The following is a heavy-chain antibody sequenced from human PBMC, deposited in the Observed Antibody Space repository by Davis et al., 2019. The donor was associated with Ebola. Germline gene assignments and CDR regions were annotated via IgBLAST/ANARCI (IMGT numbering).Heavy chain of an antibody. Sequence: ASVKVSCKASGYIFTSYAMHWVRQAPGQRLEWMGWINAGNGNTKYSQKFQGRVTITRDTSASTAYMELSSLRSEDTAVYYCARDLGRVTGFDYWGQGTLVTVSS. V-gene: IGHV1-3*01. CDR3: ARDLGRVTGFDY. J-gene: IGHJ4*02. D-gene: IGHD3-10*01. CDR2: INAGNGNT. CDR1: GYIFTSYA.